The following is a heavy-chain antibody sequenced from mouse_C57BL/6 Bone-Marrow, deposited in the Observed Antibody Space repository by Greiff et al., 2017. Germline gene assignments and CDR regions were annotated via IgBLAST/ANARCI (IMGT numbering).Heavy chain of an antibody. D-gene: IGHD1-1*01. J-gene: IGHJ1*03. V-gene: IGHV14-4*01. Sequence: EVQLQQSGAELVRPGASVKLSCTASGFNIKDDYMHWVKQRPEQGLEWIGWIDPENGDTEYASKFQGKATITADTSSNTAYLQLSSLTSEDTAVYYCTVGSSRQGWYFDVWGTGTTVTVSS. CDR2: IDPENGDT. CDR1: GFNIKDDY. CDR3: TVGSSRQGWYFDV.